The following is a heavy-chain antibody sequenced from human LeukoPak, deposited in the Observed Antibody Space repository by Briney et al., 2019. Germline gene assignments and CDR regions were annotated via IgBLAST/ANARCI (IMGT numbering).Heavy chain of an antibody. V-gene: IGHV3-64*04. CDR2: ISTNGSRT. D-gene: IGHD1-26*01. CDR3: AKGHGWEASYYYYYMDV. CDR1: GFTLSNFA. J-gene: IGHJ6*03. Sequence: PGGSLRLSCTASGFTLSNFAMHWVRQSPDKGLQYVSAISTNGSRTFYADSVKGRFIISRDNSKNTLYLKMNSLRAEDTAVYYCAKGHGWEASYYYYYMDVWGKGTTVTISS.